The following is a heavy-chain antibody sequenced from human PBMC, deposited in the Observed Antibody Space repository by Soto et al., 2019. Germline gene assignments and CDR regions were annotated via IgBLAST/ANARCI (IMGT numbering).Heavy chain of an antibody. CDR1: GFTFSSYG. CDR2: SSATGAGT. Sequence: GGSLRLSCAASGFTFSSYGMTWVRQAPGKGLEWVSFSSATGAGTYYSDSVKGRFTISRDNSKNTLYLQMTSLRADDTAVYYCAKDRRAGGNYGFYSDFWGQGALVTVSS. J-gene: IGHJ4*02. CDR3: AKDRRAGGNYGFYSDF. D-gene: IGHD1-7*01. V-gene: IGHV3-23*01.